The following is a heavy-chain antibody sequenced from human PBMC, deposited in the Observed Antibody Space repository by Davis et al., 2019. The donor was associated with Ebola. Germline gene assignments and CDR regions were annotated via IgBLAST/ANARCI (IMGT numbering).Heavy chain of an antibody. CDR1: VITFSSYA. Sequence: GESLKISCPDSVITFSSYAMTWVRQAPGKGLEWVSAISGSGGSTYYADSVKGRFTISRDNAKNSLYLQMNSLRDEDTAVYYCGRDGWATVTTDYWGQGTLVTVSS. V-gene: IGHV3-23*01. D-gene: IGHD4-17*01. CDR2: ISGSGGST. J-gene: IGHJ4*02. CDR3: GRDGWATVTTDY.